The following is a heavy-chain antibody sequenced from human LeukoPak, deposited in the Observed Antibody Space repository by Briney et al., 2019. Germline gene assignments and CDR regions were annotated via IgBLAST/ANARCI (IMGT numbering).Heavy chain of an antibody. D-gene: IGHD4-23*01. CDR1: GGSISSSSYY. V-gene: IGHV4-39*07. J-gene: IGHJ4*02. CDR2: IYYSGST. Sequence: PSETLSLTCTVSGGSISSSSYYWGWIRQPPGKGLEWIGSIYYSGSTYYNPSLKSRVTISVDTSKNQFSLKLSSVTAADTAVYKCARFGGANSGTVDYWGQGTLVTVSS. CDR3: ARFGGANSGTVDY.